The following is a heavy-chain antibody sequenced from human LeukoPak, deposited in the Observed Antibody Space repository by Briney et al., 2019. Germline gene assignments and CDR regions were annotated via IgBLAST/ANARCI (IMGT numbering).Heavy chain of an antibody. Sequence: SETLSLTCTVSGGSISSSSYYWDWIRQPPGKGLEWIGSIYYSGSTYYNPSLKSRVTISVDTSKNQFSLKLSSVTAADTAVYYCAAGGAYSYGYVDYWGQGTLVTVSS. CDR2: IYYSGST. CDR3: AAGGAYSYGYVDY. J-gene: IGHJ4*02. V-gene: IGHV4-39*07. D-gene: IGHD5-18*01. CDR1: GGSISSSSYY.